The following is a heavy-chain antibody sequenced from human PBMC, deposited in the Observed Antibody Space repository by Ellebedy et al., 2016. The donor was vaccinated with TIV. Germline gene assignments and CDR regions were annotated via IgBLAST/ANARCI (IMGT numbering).Heavy chain of an antibody. J-gene: IGHJ6*02. CDR1: GFTFSSYA. CDR2: ISGSGGST. V-gene: IGHV3-23*01. Sequence: GESLKISXAASGFTFSSYAMSWVRQAPGKGLEWVSAISGSGGSTYYADSVKGRFTISRDNSKNTLYLQMNSLRAEDTAVYYCAKAMVRGVIRRNYYGMDVWGQGTTVTVSS. CDR3: AKAMVRGVIRRNYYGMDV. D-gene: IGHD3-10*01.